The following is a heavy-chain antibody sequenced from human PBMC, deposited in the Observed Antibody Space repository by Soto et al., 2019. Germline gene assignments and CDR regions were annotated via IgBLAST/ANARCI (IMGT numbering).Heavy chain of an antibody. Sequence: GSLRLSCAGSGFSLYDCAMHWVRQAPGKGLEWVAVITYDGSNKYYADSVKGRFTISRDNSKNTIYLQMNSLRAEDTAVYYCARDPGSSHFDYWGQGALVTVSS. CDR1: GFSLYDCA. D-gene: IGHD6-19*01. CDR2: ITYDGSNK. CDR3: ARDPGSSHFDY. V-gene: IGHV3-30-3*01. J-gene: IGHJ4*02.